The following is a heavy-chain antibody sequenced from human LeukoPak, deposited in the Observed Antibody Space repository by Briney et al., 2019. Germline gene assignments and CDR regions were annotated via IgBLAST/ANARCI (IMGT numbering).Heavy chain of an antibody. V-gene: IGHV3-33*01. CDR2: IWYDGGNK. Sequence: LPGGSLRLSCAASGFTFSSYGMPWVRQAPGKGLEWVAVIWYDGGNKYYADSVKGRFTISRDNSKNTLYLQMNSLRAEDTAVYYCARYGRDGQWLVPDYWGQGTLVTVSS. CDR1: GFTFSSYG. CDR3: ARYGRDGQWLVPDY. D-gene: IGHD6-19*01. J-gene: IGHJ4*02.